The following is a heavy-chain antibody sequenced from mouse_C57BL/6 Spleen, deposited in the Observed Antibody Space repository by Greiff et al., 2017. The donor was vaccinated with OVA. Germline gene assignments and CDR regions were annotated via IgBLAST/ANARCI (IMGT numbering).Heavy chain of an antibody. Sequence: VKLMESGAELVKPGASVKLSCKASGYTFTEYTIHWVKQRSGQGLEWIGWFYPGSGSIKYTEKFKDKVTLTADKSSSTVYMELSRLTAEDSAVYFCARHEEGANWDDWFAYWGQGTLVTVSA. CDR2: FYPGSGSI. V-gene: IGHV1-62-2*01. CDR1: GYTFTEYT. J-gene: IGHJ3*01. CDR3: ARHEEGANWDDWFAY. D-gene: IGHD4-1*01.